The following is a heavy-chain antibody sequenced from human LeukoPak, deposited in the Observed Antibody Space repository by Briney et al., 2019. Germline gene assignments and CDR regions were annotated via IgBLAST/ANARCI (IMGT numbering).Heavy chain of an antibody. Sequence: GASVQVSCKASGGTFSSYAISWVRQAPGQGLEWMGGIIPIFGTANYAQKFQGRVTITTDESTSTAYMELSSLRSEDTAVYYCARATLVGATFPHAFDIWGQGTMVTVSS. J-gene: IGHJ3*02. CDR1: GGTFSSYA. CDR2: IIPIFGTA. CDR3: ARATLVGATFPHAFDI. D-gene: IGHD1-26*01. V-gene: IGHV1-69*05.